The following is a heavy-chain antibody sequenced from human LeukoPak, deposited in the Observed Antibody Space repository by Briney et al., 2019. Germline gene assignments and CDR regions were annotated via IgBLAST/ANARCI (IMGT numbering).Heavy chain of an antibody. Sequence: PGGSLRLSCAASGFGFSFTTYEMNWVRQAPGQGLEWVSYISSSGFAIYYADSVKGRFTISRDNAQKSLYLEMNSLRAEDSAVYYCVPRKGYFDYWGQGTMGPVS. CDR3: VPRKGYFDY. CDR2: ISSSGFAI. V-gene: IGHV3-48*03. CDR1: GFGFSFTTYE. J-gene: IGHJ4*02.